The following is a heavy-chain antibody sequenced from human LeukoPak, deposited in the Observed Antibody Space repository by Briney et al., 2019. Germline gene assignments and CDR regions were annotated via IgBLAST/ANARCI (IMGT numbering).Heavy chain of an antibody. CDR1: GYTFTGYY. D-gene: IGHD1-26*01. CDR3: ARSSGSYFPGGMDV. V-gene: IGHV1-2*02. J-gene: IGHJ6*02. Sequence: ASVKVSCKASGYTFTGYYMHWVRQAPGQGLEWMGWINPNSGGTNYAQKFQGRVTMTRDTSISTAYMELSRLGSDDTAVYYCARSSGSYFPGGMDVWGQGTTVTVSS. CDR2: INPNSGGT.